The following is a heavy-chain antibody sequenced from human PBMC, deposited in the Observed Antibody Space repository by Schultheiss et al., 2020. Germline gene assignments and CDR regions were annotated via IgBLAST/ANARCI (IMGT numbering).Heavy chain of an antibody. Sequence: SETLSLTCAVYGGSFSGYYWSWIRQPPGKGLEWIGGGFYTGTTYYSQSLQRRVTISVDTSKNQISLKLSSVTAADTAVFYCARVLTYSYGSGRRYYHPGMDVWGQGTTVTGSS. D-gene: IGHD3-10*01. V-gene: IGHV4-34*12. CDR3: ARVLTYSYGSGRRYYHPGMDV. J-gene: IGHJ6*02. CDR2: GFYTGTT. CDR1: GGSFSGYY.